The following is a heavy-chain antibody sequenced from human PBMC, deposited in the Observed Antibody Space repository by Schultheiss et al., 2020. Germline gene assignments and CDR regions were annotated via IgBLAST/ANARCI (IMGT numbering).Heavy chain of an antibody. V-gene: IGHV4-59*12. CDR2: INHSGST. Sequence: SETLSLTCTVSGGSISSYYWSWIRQPPGKGLEWIGEINHSGSTNYNPSLKSRVTISVDKSKNQFSLKLSSVTAADTAVYYCARDRSSRPGLDYWGQGTLVTVSS. J-gene: IGHJ4*02. CDR3: ARDRSSRPGLDY. CDR1: GGSISSYY.